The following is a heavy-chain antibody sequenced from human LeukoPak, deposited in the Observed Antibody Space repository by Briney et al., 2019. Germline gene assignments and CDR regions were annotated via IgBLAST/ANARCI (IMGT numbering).Heavy chain of an antibody. CDR2: ISYDGSNK. J-gene: IGHJ4*02. CDR1: GFTFNNYW. CDR3: ARDLFDY. Sequence: GGSLRLSCAASGFTFNNYWMHWVRQAPGKGLEWVAVISYDGSNKYYADSVKGRFTISRDNSKNTLYLQMNSLRAEDTAVYYCARDLFDYWGQGTLVTVSS. V-gene: IGHV3-30*03.